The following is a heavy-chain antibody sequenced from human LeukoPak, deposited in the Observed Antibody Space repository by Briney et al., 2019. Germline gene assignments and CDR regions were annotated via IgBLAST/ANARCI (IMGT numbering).Heavy chain of an antibody. CDR3: ARSFLSLYPLDY. D-gene: IGHD2-8*01. V-gene: IGHV4-30-4*01. CDR2: IYYSGST. CDR1: GGSISSGDYY. J-gene: IGHJ4*02. Sequence: PSETLSLTCTVSGGSISSGDYYWSWIRQPPGKGLEWIGYIYYSGSTYYNPSLKSRVTISVDTSKNQFSLKLSSVTAADTAVYYRARSFLSLYPLDYWGQGTLVTVSS.